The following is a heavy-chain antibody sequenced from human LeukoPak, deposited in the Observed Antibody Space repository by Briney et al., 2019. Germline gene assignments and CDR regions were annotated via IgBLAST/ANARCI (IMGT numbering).Heavy chain of an antibody. CDR2: ISAYHGNT. CDR3: ARDGDRYYYDSSGYYLPCHWFDP. V-gene: IGHV1-18*01. J-gene: IGHJ5*02. Sequence: ASVKVSCKASGYTFTSYGISWVRQAPGQGLEWMGWISAYHGNTNYAQKLQGRVTMTTDTSTSTAYMELRSLRSDDTAVYYCARDGDRYYYDSSGYYLPCHWFDPWGQGTLVTVSS. D-gene: IGHD3-22*01. CDR1: GYTFTSYG.